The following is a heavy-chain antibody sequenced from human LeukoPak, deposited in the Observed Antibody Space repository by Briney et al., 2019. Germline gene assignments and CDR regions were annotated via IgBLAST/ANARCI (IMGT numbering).Heavy chain of an antibody. V-gene: IGHV1-69*05. CDR1: GGTFSSYA. CDR3: ARIAARDYYYYYYMDV. Sequence: GASVKVSCKASGGTFSSYAISWVRQAPGQGLEWMGGIIPIFGTANYAQKFQGRVTITTDESTSTAYMELSSLRSEDTAVYCCARIAARDYYYYYYMDVWGKGTTVTVSS. J-gene: IGHJ6*03. D-gene: IGHD6-6*01. CDR2: IIPIFGTA.